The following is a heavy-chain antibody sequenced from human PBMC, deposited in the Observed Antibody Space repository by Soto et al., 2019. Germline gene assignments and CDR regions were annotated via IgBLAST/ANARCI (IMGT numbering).Heavy chain of an antibody. V-gene: IGHV3-7*01. CDR1: GFTFSSYA. J-gene: IGHJ4*02. Sequence: GGSLRLSCAASGFTFSSYAMSWVRQAPGKGLEWVANIKEDGSEKYYVDSVKGRFTISRDNAWNSVYLQMNSLRDEDTAVYYCTRGHYSNPLGGRGTLVTVSS. CDR3: TRGHYSNPL. CDR2: IKEDGSEK. D-gene: IGHD4-4*01.